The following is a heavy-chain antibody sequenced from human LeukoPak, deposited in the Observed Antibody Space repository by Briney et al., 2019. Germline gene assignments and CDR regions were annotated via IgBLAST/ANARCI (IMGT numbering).Heavy chain of an antibody. CDR2: ISVRSNYI. CDR3: VGLRRNSDTSGFYYYYDF. CDR1: GYTFSSYS. V-gene: IGHV3-21*01. D-gene: IGHD3-22*01. J-gene: IGHJ4*02. Sequence: GGSLRLSCLASGYTFSSYSINWVRQAPGKGLERVSSISVRSNYIYYADSVRGRFRISRDDARDSLFLEMNSLRAEDTAVYYCVGLRRNSDTSGFYYYYDFWGQGTLVTVSS.